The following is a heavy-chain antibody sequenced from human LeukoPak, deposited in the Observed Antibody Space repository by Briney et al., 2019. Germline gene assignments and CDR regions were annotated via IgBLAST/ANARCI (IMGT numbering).Heavy chain of an antibody. J-gene: IGHJ4*02. CDR1: GGSISSSNW. CDR2: VHHSGGT. Sequence: SETLSLTCAVSGGSISSSNWWSWVRQPPGKGLEWIGEVHHSGGTNYNPSLKSRVTISADRSNNRFSLSLNSVTAADTAVYYCASVNRGWFGVGEYWGQGTLVTVSS. D-gene: IGHD3-10*01. V-gene: IGHV4-4*02. CDR3: ASVNRGWFGVGEY.